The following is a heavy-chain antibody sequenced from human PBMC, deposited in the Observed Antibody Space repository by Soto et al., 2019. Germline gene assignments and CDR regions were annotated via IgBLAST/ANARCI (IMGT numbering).Heavy chain of an antibody. Sequence: PSETLSLTCAVYGGAFSGYYLSWFRQPPGTGLEWFGEINHSGSTNYNPYLNSRVTILLDSSKSQFSLKLSFVIAADTAVDDCARDKITGVFDYWGQGTLFTFSS. D-gene: IGHD2-8*02. V-gene: IGHV4-34*01. CDR1: GGAFSGYY. CDR3: ARDKITGVFDY. J-gene: IGHJ4*02. CDR2: INHSGST.